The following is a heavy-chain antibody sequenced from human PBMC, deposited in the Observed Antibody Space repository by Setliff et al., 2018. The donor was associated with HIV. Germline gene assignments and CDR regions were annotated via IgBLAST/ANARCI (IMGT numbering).Heavy chain of an antibody. CDR2: VYYNGAI. J-gene: IGHJ5*02. V-gene: IGHV4-39*01. CDR3: ARHEGYNDFLTGYFRYKWYDP. Sequence: SETLSLTCTVSAGSIASSTHYWDWIRQPPGKGLEWIASVYYNGAIDHNPSPKSRVTISVDTSNQQFTLKLSSVTAADTAVYYCARHEGYNDFLTGYFRYKWYDPWGQGTLVTVSS. D-gene: IGHD3-9*01. CDR1: AGSIASSTHY.